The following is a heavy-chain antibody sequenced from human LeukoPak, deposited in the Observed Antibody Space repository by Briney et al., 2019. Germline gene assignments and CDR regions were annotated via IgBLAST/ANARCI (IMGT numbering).Heavy chain of an antibody. V-gene: IGHV3-23*01. CDR2: ISGSGGST. Sequence: PGGSLRLSCAASGFTFSSYAMSWVRQAPGKGLEWVSAISGSGGSTYYADSVKGRFTISRDNSKNTLYLQMNSLRAEDTAVYYCAKWRAAAGTARLYYYYYGMDVWGQGTLVTVS. CDR3: AKWRAAAGTARLYYYYYGMDV. CDR1: GFTFSSYA. D-gene: IGHD6-13*01. J-gene: IGHJ6*02.